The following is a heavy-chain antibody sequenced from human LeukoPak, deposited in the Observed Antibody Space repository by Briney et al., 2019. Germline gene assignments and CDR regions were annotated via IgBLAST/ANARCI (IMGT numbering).Heavy chain of an antibody. V-gene: IGHV1-69*05. CDR2: IIPIFGTA. D-gene: IGHD3-22*01. CDR3: AQRRFYDSSGYYYETYYMDV. J-gene: IGHJ6*03. CDR1: GYTLTGYY. Sequence: SVKVSCKASGYTLTGYYMHWVRQAPGQGLEWMGRIIPIFGTANYAQKFQGRVTITTDESTSTAYMELSSLRSEDTAVYYCAQRRFYDSSGYYYETYYMDVWGKGTTVTVSS.